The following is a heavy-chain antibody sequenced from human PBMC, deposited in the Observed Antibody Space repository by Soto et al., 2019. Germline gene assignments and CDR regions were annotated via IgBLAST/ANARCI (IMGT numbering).Heavy chain of an antibody. CDR2: INSKSGGT. Sequence: QVQLVQSGAEVKKPGASVKVSCKASGYAFTDYYMHWVRQAPGQGLEWMGWINSKSGGTNLAQRFQGRVTMTRDTSISTTHMEVRRLRSDDTAIFYCARSDTDMAAAYYGMDVWGQGTTVTVSS. J-gene: IGHJ6*02. CDR3: ARSDTDMAAAYYGMDV. CDR1: GYAFTDYY. D-gene: IGHD5-18*01. V-gene: IGHV1-2*02.